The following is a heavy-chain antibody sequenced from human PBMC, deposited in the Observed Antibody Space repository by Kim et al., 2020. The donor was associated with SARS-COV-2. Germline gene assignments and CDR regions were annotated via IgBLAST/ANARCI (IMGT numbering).Heavy chain of an antibody. CDR1: GFTFTSSA. D-gene: IGHD2-15*01. CDR3: AAEEVNGGNLGDYYGMDV. Sequence: SVKVSCKASGFTFTSSAVQWVRQARGQRLEWIGWIVVGSGNTNYAQKFQERVTITRNMSTSTAYMELSSLRSEDTAVYYCAAEEVNGGNLGDYYGMDVWGQGTTVTVSS. J-gene: IGHJ6*02. V-gene: IGHV1-58*01. CDR2: IVVGSGNT.